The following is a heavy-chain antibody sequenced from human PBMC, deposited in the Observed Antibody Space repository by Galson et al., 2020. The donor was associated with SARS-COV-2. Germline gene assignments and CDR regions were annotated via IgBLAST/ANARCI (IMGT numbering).Heavy chain of an antibody. CDR3: ARDQYYDFWSGYYPPDY. D-gene: IGHD3-3*01. Sequence: GESLKISCAASGFTFSSYSMNWVRQAPGKGLEWVSSISSSSSYIYYADSVKGRFTISRDNAKNSLYLQMNSLRAEDTAVYYCARDQYYDFWSGYYPPDYWGQGTLVTVSS. V-gene: IGHV3-21*01. CDR2: ISSSSSYI. CDR1: GFTFSSYS. J-gene: IGHJ4*02.